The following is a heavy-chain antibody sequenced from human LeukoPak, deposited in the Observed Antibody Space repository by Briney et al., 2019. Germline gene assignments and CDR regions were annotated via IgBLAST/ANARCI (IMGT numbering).Heavy chain of an antibody. D-gene: IGHD3-22*01. CDR3: AREWGLESSGYYYAY. CDR1: GGTFSRFT. CDR2: ITPIFGTA. J-gene: IGHJ4*02. Sequence: SVKVSCKASGGTFSRFTISWVRQAPGQGFEWMGGITPIFGTANFAQKFQGRVSITADESTSTAFMELSSLRSEDTAVYYRAREWGLESSGYYYAYWGQGTLVTVSS. V-gene: IGHV1-69*01.